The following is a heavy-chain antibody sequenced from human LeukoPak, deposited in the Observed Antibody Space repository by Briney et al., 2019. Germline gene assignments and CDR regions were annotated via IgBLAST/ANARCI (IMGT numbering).Heavy chain of an antibody. CDR1: GGTFSSYG. Sequence: SVKVSCKASGGTFSSYGISWVRQAPGQGLEWMGGIIPIFGTANYAQKFQGRVTITADESTSTAYMELSSLRAEDTAVYYCARGPDSSGYNSEYSFEYWGQGTLVTVS. V-gene: IGHV1-69*13. CDR2: IIPIFGTA. D-gene: IGHD3-22*01. J-gene: IGHJ4*02. CDR3: ARGPDSSGYNSEYSFEY.